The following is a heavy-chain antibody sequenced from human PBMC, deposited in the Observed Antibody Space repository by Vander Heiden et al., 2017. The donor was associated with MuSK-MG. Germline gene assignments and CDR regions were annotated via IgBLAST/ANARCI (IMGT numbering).Heavy chain of an antibody. CDR1: GGSFSGYY. Sequence: QVLLQQWGAGLLQPSDTLSLTCPVYGGSFSGYYWSWIRQPPGKGLEWIGEINHSGSNNYNPARKSRVTISVDTSKNQFSLKLSSVTAADTAVYYCARDPARAAAGTRGVNWAQGTLLTVS. CDR3: ARDPARAAAGTRGVN. D-gene: IGHD6-13*01. J-gene: IGHJ4*02. CDR2: INHSGSN. V-gene: IGHV4-34*01.